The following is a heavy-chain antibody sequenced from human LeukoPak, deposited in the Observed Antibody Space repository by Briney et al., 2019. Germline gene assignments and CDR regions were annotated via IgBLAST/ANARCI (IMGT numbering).Heavy chain of an antibody. CDR1: GGSISSYY. J-gene: IGHJ4*02. V-gene: IGHV4-59*08. Sequence: SETLSLTCTVSGGSISSYYWSRIRQPPGKGLEWIGYIYYSGSTNYNPSLRSRVTISVDTSKNQFSLKLSSVTAADTAVYYCATMGRSGYWGQGTLVTVSS. D-gene: IGHD1-26*01. CDR3: ATMGRSGY. CDR2: IYYSGST.